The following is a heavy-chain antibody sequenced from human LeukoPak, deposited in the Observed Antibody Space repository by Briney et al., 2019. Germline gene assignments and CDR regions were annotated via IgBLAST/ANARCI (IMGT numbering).Heavy chain of an antibody. CDR1: GGSISSYY. Sequence: PSETLPLTCTVSGGSISSYYWSWIRQPAGKGLEWIGRIYTSGSTNYNPSLKSRVTMSVDTSKNQFSLKLSSVTAADTAVYYCARDGYYYGSGSPHFDYWGQGTLVTVSS. D-gene: IGHD3-10*01. J-gene: IGHJ4*02. CDR3: ARDGYYYGSGSPHFDY. CDR2: IYTSGST. V-gene: IGHV4-4*07.